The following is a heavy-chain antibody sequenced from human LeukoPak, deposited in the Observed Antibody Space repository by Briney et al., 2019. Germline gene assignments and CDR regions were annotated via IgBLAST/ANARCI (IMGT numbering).Heavy chain of an antibody. CDR3: SRGTYGYYMDV. CDR1: NYSISNSLY. J-gene: IGHJ6*03. Sequence: SEPLSLTCSGSNYSISNSLYWGWLRQPPGKGLEWIGSIYRSGGTFYNPSLKSRVTISLDTSRNQFSLKLSSVTAADTAVYFCSRGTYGYYMDVWGKGTTVTVSS. D-gene: IGHD4-17*01. V-gene: IGHV4-38-2*02. CDR2: IYRSGGT.